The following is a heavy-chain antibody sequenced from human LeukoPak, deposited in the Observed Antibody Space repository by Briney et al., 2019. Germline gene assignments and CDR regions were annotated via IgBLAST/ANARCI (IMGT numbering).Heavy chain of an antibody. Sequence: GGSLRLSCAASGFTFSSYGMGWVRRAPGKGLEWVANIKQDGSEKHYVDFVKGRFTISRDNAKNSLYLQMNSLRAEDTAIYYCASHDYGDYASFDYWGQGTLVTVSS. V-gene: IGHV3-7*03. CDR2: IKQDGSEK. CDR1: GFTFSSYG. CDR3: ASHDYGDYASFDY. D-gene: IGHD4-17*01. J-gene: IGHJ4*02.